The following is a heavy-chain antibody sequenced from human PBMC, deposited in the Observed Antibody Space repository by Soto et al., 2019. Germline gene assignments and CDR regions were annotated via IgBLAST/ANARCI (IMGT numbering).Heavy chain of an antibody. CDR1: GFTFENYA. V-gene: IGHV3-9*01. Sequence: EVHLVESGGGLVQPGRSLRLSCAASGFTFENYAMHWIRQAPGKGLEWVSGISWNSGHIGYADSVKGRFTISRDKNSVYLQMNSLRPEDTALYYCAKDIYGGYYAFDYWGQGTLVTVSS. D-gene: IGHD2-21*02. CDR2: ISWNSGHI. CDR3: AKDIYGGYYAFDY. J-gene: IGHJ4*02.